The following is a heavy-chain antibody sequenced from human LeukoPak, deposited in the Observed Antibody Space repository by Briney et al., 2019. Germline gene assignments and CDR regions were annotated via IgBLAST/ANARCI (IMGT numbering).Heavy chain of an antibody. CDR1: GGSISTYY. D-gene: IGHD5-18*01. V-gene: IGHV4-59*01. CDR2: ISNGNT. CDR3: ARDKAHSYGRYFDP. Sequence: SETLSLTCSVSGGSISTYYWNWIRQTPGKGLEWIGHISNGNTDYNPSLKSRVTISVDTSKNQFSLRLTSVTAADTAVYYCARDKAHSYGRYFDPWGQGALVIVSS. J-gene: IGHJ5*02.